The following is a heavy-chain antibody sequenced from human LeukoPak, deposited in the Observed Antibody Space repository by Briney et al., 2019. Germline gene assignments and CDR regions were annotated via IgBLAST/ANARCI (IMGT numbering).Heavy chain of an antibody. V-gene: IGHV1-69*05. CDR2: IIPIFGTA. Sequence: SVKVSCKASGGTFSSYAISWVRQAPGQGLEWMGGIIPIFGTANYAQKFQGRVTITTDESTSTAYMELSSLRSEDTAVYYCAAYGIAAAGTFSPFDYWGQGTLVTVSS. CDR3: AAYGIAAAGTFSPFDY. D-gene: IGHD6-13*01. CDR1: GGTFSSYA. J-gene: IGHJ4*02.